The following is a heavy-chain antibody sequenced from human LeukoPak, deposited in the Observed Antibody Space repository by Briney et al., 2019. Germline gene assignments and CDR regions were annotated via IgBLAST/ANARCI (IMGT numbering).Heavy chain of an antibody. CDR3: ARGGAAAGVYYFDY. CDR1: GGSFSGYY. D-gene: IGHD6-13*01. J-gene: IGHJ4*02. V-gene: IGHV4-34*01. CDR2: INHSGST. Sequence: SETLSPTCAVYGGSFSGYYWSWIRQPPGKGLEWIGEINHSGSTNYNPSLKSRVTISVDTSKNQFSLKLSSVTAADTAMYFCARGGAAAGVYYFDYWGQGTLVTVSS.